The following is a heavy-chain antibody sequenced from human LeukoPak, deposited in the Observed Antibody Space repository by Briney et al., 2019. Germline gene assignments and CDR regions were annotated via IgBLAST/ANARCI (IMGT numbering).Heavy chain of an antibody. Sequence: PSETLSLTCTVSGDSISNNIYYWGWIRQPPGKGLEWIGSIYYSGSTYYNPSLKSRVSISVDTSKNQFSLKLSSVTAADTAVYYCARLVSGGYDPDYWGQGTLVTVSS. D-gene: IGHD5-12*01. V-gene: IGHV4-39*01. CDR2: IYYSGST. J-gene: IGHJ4*02. CDR3: ARLVSGGYDPDY. CDR1: GDSISNNIYY.